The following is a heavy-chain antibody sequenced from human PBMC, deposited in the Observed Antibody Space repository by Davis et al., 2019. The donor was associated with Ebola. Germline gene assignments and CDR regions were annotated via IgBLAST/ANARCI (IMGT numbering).Heavy chain of an antibody. J-gene: IGHJ5*02. CDR1: GFTFSDYW. V-gene: IGHV3-23*01. D-gene: IGHD5-12*01. CDR2: ISGSGETT. Sequence: GESLKISCEASGFTFSDYWMGWVRQAPGKGLEWVSGISGSGETTHYADSVKGRLIISRDNSKNTLFLQMNSLSAEDTAVYYCAKDGGYEGWFDPWGQGTLVTVSS. CDR3: AKDGGYEGWFDP.